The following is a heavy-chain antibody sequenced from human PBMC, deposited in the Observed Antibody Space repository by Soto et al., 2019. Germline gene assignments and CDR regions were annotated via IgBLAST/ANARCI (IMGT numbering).Heavy chain of an antibody. V-gene: IGHV4-59*01. CDR2: IYYSGST. CDR1: GGSISSYY. CDR3: ARAGRGRGYSSGLKISFDY. J-gene: IGHJ4*02. D-gene: IGHD3-22*01. Sequence: SETLSLTCTVSGGSISSYYWSWIRQPPGKGLEWIGYIYYSGSTNYNPSLKSRVTISVDTSKNQFSLKLGSVTAADTAVYYCARAGRGRGYSSGLKISFDYWGQGTLVTVSS.